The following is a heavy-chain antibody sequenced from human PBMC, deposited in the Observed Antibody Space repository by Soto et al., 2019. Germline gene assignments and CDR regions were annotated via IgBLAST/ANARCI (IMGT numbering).Heavy chain of an antibody. V-gene: IGHV3-23*01. J-gene: IGHJ6*02. D-gene: IGHD2-8*01. CDR2: ISGSADST. Sequence: EVQLLESGGGFIHPGGSLRLSCAASGFSFSSFGMNWVRQAPGKGLEWVSIISGSADSTFYADSVKGRFTISRDNSKSTLYLQINSLRAEDTVVYYCAKTRGAMIYAISVYGMDVWGQGTTVTVSS. CDR1: GFSFSSFG. CDR3: AKTRGAMIYAISVYGMDV.